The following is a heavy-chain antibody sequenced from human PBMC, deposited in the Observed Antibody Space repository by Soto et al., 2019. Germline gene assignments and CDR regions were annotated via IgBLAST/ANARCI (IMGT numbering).Heavy chain of an antibody. CDR1: GASVSDKTFY. J-gene: IGHJ4*02. D-gene: IGHD4-17*01. CDR2: IYYSGTT. CDR3: ARTTAVPNTLRSRYYFDY. Sequence: QVQLQESGPGLLKPSETLSLTCSVSGASVSDKTFYWSWLRQSPGKGLAWIGFIYYSGTTNYNPSLKGRFTISVDTSKNQFSLRLNSVTAADTALYYCARTTAVPNTLRSRYYFDYWGQGMLVTVSS. V-gene: IGHV4-61*01.